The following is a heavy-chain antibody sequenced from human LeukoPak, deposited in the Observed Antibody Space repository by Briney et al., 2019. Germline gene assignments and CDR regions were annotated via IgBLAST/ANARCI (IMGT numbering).Heavy chain of an antibody. CDR3: ARVYDSSGYYLHYFDY. CDR2: ISAYNGNT. CDR1: GYTFTSYG. J-gene: IGHJ4*02. D-gene: IGHD3-22*01. V-gene: IGHV1-18*01. Sequence: ASVKVSCKASGYTFTSYGISWVRQAPGQGIEWMGWISAYNGNTNYAQKLQGRVTMTTHTSTSTAYMELRSLRSDDTAVYYCARVYDSSGYYLHYFDYWGQGTLVTVSS.